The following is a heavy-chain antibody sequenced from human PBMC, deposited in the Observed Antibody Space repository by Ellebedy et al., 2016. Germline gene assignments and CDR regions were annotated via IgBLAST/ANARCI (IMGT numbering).Heavy chain of an antibody. Sequence: SVKVSCXASGFTFTSSAVQWVRQARGQRLEWIGWIVVGSGNTNYAQKFQERVTITRDMSTSTAYMELRSLRSDDTAVYYCARVDYDSSAPQDYWGQGTLVTVSS. CDR3: ARVDYDSSAPQDY. CDR2: IVVGSGNT. V-gene: IGHV1-58*01. CDR1: GFTFTSSA. D-gene: IGHD3-22*01. J-gene: IGHJ4*02.